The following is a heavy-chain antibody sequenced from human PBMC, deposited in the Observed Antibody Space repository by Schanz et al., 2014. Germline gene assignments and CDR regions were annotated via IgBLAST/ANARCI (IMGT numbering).Heavy chain of an antibody. V-gene: IGHV4-59*01. CDR1: GGSISNYY. CDR3: ARGNTIFGVVILGWLDP. D-gene: IGHD3-3*01. Sequence: QVQLQESGPGLVKPSETLSLTCTVSGGSISNYYWSWIRQPPGKGLEWIGYIYYSGSTNYNPSLKSRVTISVDTSKNQFSLKLSSVTAADTAIYYCARGNTIFGVVILGWLDPWGQGTLVTVSS. J-gene: IGHJ5*02. CDR2: IYYSGST.